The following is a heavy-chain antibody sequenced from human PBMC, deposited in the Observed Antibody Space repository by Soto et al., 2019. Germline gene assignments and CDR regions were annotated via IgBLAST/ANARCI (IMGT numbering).Heavy chain of an antibody. J-gene: IGHJ4*02. D-gene: IGHD4-17*01. CDR2: FDPEDGET. V-gene: IGHV1-24*01. CDR3: ATGGSGDYNFDY. CDR1: GYTLTDLS. Sequence: ASVKVSCEVSGYTLTDLSMHWVRQAPGKGLEWMGGFDPEDGETIYAQKFQGRVTMTEDTSTDTAYMELSSLRSEDTAVYYCATGGSGDYNFDYWGQGTLVTVSS.